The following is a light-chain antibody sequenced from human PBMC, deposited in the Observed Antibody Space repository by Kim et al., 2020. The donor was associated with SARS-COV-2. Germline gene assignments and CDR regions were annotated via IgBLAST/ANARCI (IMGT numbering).Light chain of an antibody. CDR2: QDN. CDR1: NLGDKY. Sequence: SYELTQPPSVSVSPGQTASITCSGDNLGDKYVCWYQHHPGQSPVLVISQDNKRPSGIPERFSGSNSGNTATLTISGTQALDEADYYCQAWDTSTAWVFGGGTQLTVL. V-gene: IGLV3-1*01. J-gene: IGLJ3*02. CDR3: QAWDTSTAWV.